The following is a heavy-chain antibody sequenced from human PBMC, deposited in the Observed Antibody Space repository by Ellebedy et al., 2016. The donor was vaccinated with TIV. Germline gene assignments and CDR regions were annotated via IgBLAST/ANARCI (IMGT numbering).Heavy chain of an antibody. V-gene: IGHV3-15*07. CDR1: GFTFSNAW. CDR3: TTDLEGGTIFGVVPLY. J-gene: IGHJ4*02. D-gene: IGHD3-3*01. Sequence: GESLKISCAASGFTFSNAWMNWVRQAPGKGLEWVGRIKSKTDGGTTDYAAPVKGRFTISRDDSKNTLYLQMNSLKTEDTAVYYCTTDLEGGTIFGVVPLYWGQGTLVTVSS. CDR2: IKSKTDGGTT.